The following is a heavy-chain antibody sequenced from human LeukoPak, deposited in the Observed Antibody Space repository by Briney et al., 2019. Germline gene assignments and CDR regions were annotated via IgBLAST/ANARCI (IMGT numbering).Heavy chain of an antibody. CDR1: GYTFTGYY. Sequence: ASVKVSRKASGYTFTGYYMHWVRQAPGQGLEGVGWISAYNGNTNYAQNLQGRVTMTTDTSTSTAYMELRSLRSDDTAVYYCAREYYYDTSGYDCWGQGTLVTVSS. CDR2: ISAYNGNT. D-gene: IGHD3-22*01. J-gene: IGHJ4*02. CDR3: AREYYYDTSGYDC. V-gene: IGHV1-18*04.